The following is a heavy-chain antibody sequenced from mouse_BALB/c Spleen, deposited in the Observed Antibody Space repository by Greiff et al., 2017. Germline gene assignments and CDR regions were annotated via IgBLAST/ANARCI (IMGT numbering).Heavy chain of an antibody. CDR3: ARRSYGADAMDY. CDR2: IWSGGST. J-gene: IGHJ4*01. D-gene: IGHD1-2*01. CDR1: GFSLTSYG. V-gene: IGHV2-2*02. Sequence: QVQLQQSGPGLVAPSQSLSITCTVSGFSLTSYGVHWVRQSPGKGLEWLGVIWSGGSTDYNAAFISRLSISKDNSKSQVFFKMNSLKANDTAIYYGARRSYGADAMDYGGQGTSVTVSS.